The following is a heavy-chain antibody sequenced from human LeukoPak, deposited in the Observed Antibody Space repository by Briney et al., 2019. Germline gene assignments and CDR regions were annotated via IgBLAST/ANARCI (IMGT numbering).Heavy chain of an antibody. CDR2: IYYSGST. J-gene: IGHJ5*02. D-gene: IGHD2-2*01. CDR1: GGSISSSSYY. Sequence: SETLSLTCTVSGGSISSSSYYWGWIRQPPGKGLEWIGSIYYSGSTYYNPSLKSRVTISVDTSKNQFSLKLSSVTAADTAVYYCARQKEVVPPNGNWFDPWGQGTLVTVSS. CDR3: ARQKEVVPPNGNWFDP. V-gene: IGHV4-39*01.